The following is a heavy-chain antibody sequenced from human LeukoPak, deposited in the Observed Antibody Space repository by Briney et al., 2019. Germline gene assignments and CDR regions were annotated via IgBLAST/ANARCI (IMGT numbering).Heavy chain of an antibody. CDR2: INPHSGGT. CDR3: ARDMDSGPDFFDY. V-gene: IGHV1-2*02. D-gene: IGHD1-26*01. J-gene: IGHJ4*02. Sequence: ASVKVSCKASGYTFTDYYMHWVRQAPGQGLEWMGWINPHSGGTDHAQKFQGRVTTTRDTSISTAYMELSRLRSDDTAVHYCARDMDSGPDFFDYWGLGTLVTVSS. CDR1: GYTFTDYY.